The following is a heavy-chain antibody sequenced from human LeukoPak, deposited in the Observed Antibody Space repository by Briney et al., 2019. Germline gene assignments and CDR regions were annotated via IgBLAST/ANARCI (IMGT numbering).Heavy chain of an antibody. CDR2: IIPIFGIA. Sequence: SVKVSCKASGGTFSSYAFSWVRQAPGQGLEWMGRIIPIFGIANYAQKFQGRVTITADKSTSTAYMELSSLRSEDTAVYYCARGGGIAAAGTDYFDYWGQGTLVTVSS. D-gene: IGHD6-13*01. V-gene: IGHV1-69*04. CDR1: GGTFSSYA. J-gene: IGHJ4*02. CDR3: ARGGGIAAAGTDYFDY.